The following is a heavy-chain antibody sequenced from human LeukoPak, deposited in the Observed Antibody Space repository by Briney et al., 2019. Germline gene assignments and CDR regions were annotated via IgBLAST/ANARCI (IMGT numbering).Heavy chain of an antibody. CDR1: GFTYSSYW. Sequence: GGSVTLSCAASGFTYSSYWMSWVRQAPGKGREWVANIKQDGSEKYYVDSVKGRFTISSDNAKNSLYLQMNSLRAEDTAVYYCVRAEGEGYFDYWGQGTLVTVSS. J-gene: IGHJ4*02. D-gene: IGHD1-14*01. CDR3: VRAEGEGYFDY. V-gene: IGHV3-7*01. CDR2: IKQDGSEK.